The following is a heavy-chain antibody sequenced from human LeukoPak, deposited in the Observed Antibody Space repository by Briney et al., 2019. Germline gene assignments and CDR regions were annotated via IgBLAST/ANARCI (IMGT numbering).Heavy chain of an antibody. CDR3: AKAAEFYSSGADFDY. CDR2: ISGSGGST. D-gene: IGHD6-25*01. Sequence: GGSLRLSCAASGFTFSSYAMSWVRQAPGKGLEWVSAISGSGGSTYYADSVKGRFTISRDNSKNTLYLQMNGLRAEDTAVYYCAKAAEFYSSGADFDYWGQGTLVTVSS. J-gene: IGHJ4*02. CDR1: GFTFSSYA. V-gene: IGHV3-23*01.